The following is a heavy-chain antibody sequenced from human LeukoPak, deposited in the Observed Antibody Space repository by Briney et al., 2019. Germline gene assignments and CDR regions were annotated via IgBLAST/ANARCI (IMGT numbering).Heavy chain of an antibody. J-gene: IGHJ5*02. Sequence: ASVKVSCKASGYTFTSYGISWVRQAPGQGLEWMGWISAYNGNTNYAQTLQGRVTMTTDTSTSTAYMELKSVRSEDTAVYYCARDNPLMGVVVPPNFFAFDRWGQGTLVTVSS. CDR1: GYTFTSYG. V-gene: IGHV1-18*01. D-gene: IGHD2-2*01. CDR3: ARDNPLMGVVVPPNFFAFDR. CDR2: ISAYNGNT.